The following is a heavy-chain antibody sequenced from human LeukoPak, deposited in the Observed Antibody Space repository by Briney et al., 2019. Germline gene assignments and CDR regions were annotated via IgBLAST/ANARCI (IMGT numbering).Heavy chain of an antibody. J-gene: IGHJ4*02. CDR3: ARSGGWAAPLGY. CDR2: IYSSGST. D-gene: IGHD3-16*01. V-gene: IGHV4-4*07. CDR1: GGSISSYY. Sequence: PSETLSLTCTVSGGSISSYYWSWIRQPAGKGLEWIGRIYSSGSTNYNPSLKSRVTMSVDTSKNQFSLNLTSATAADTAVYYCARSGGWAAPLGYWGQGTLVTVSS.